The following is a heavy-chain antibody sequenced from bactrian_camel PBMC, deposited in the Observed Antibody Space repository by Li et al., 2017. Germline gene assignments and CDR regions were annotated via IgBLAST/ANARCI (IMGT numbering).Heavy chain of an antibody. CDR3: AEAPYRDGFSTKC. J-gene: IGHJ4*01. D-gene: IGHD4*01. V-gene: IGHV3S40*01. CDR2: INSGGGST. Sequence: VQLVESGGGLVQPGGSLRLSCAASGFTFGSYHMTWVRQAPGKGLEWVSAINSGGGSTYYADSVEGRFTISHDKSKNTAYLQMNDLKPEDTAMYYCAEAPYRDGFSTKCRGQGTQVTVS. CDR1: GFTFGSYH.